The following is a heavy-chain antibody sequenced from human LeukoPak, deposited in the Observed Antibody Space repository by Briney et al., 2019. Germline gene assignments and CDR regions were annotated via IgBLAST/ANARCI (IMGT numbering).Heavy chain of an antibody. V-gene: IGHV3-9*01. Sequence: GGSLRLSCAASGFTFSNYAMTWLRQAPGKGLEWASGISWNSGSIGYADSVKGRFTISRDNAKNSLYLQMNSLRAEDTALYYCAKDRSSAFYYYAMDVWGQGTTVTVSS. CDR3: AKDRSSAFYYYAMDV. CDR2: ISWNSGSI. D-gene: IGHD6-6*01. J-gene: IGHJ6*02. CDR1: GFTFSNYA.